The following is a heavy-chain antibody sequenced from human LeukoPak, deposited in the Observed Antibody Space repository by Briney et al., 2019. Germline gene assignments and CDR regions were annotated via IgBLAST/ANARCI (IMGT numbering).Heavy chain of an antibody. J-gene: IGHJ4*02. Sequence: GESLKISCKGSGYXFTXXXIXXVXXXPXKXLEXMGIIYPGDSDTRYSPSFQGQVTISADKSISTAYLQWSSLKASDTAMYYCARLKDGSYFDYWGQGTLVTVSS. CDR3: ARLKDGSYFDY. CDR1: GYXFTXXX. CDR2: IYPGDSDT. V-gene: IGHV5-51*01.